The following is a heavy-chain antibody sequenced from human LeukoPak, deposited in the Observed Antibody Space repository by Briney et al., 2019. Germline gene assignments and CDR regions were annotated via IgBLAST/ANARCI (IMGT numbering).Heavy chain of an antibody. Sequence: GGSLRLSCTASGFTFGDYVRNWVRQAPGKGLEWVGFIRSKAYGGTTEYAASVKGRFTISRDDSKSIAYLQINILKTEDTAVYYCSRGYYYGSGTPVWFDPSGQGTLVTVSS. CDR2: IRSKAYGGTT. CDR1: GFTFGDYV. V-gene: IGHV3-49*04. J-gene: IGHJ5*02. D-gene: IGHD3-10*01. CDR3: SRGYYYGSGTPVWFDP.